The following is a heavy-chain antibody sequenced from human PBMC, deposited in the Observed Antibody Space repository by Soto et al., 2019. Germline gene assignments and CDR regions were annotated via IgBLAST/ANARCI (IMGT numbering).Heavy chain of an antibody. CDR3: ARDGPPLDY. CDR1: GYTFTSYG. CDR2: ISAYNGNT. V-gene: IGHV1-18*01. Sequence: QVQLVQSGAEVKKPGASVKVSCKASGYTFTSYGISWVRQAPGQGLEWMGWISAYNGNTNHAQKRQARPTTTPDPSTSRAYMELRSLRSDATAVYYCARDGPPLDYWGQGTLVTVSS. J-gene: IGHJ4*02.